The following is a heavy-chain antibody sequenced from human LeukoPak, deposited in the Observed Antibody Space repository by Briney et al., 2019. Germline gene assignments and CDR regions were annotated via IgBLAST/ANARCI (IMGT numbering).Heavy chain of an antibody. Sequence: GESLKISCTGSGYSFTSYWIGWVRQMPGKGLEWMGIIYPGDSDTRYSPSFQGQVTISADKSISTAYLQWSSLKASDTAMYYCARFPAATGSLYYYYYMDVWGKGTTVTVSS. J-gene: IGHJ6*03. CDR2: IYPGDSDT. CDR1: GYSFTSYW. CDR3: ARFPAATGSLYYYYYMDV. V-gene: IGHV5-51*01. D-gene: IGHD2-2*01.